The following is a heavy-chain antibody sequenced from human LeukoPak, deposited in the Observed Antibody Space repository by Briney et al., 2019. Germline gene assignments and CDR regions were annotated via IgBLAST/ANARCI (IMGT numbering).Heavy chain of an antibody. D-gene: IGHD3-3*02. CDR1: GGSFNGYH. Sequence: KTSETLSLTCALSGGSFNGYHWTWIRQSPDKGLEWIGEINYMGGTTYNPSFKSRVTISGDASKKEFSLEMTSETAADTAVYYCARDGVTIFKGEPYWGQGTAVTVSS. CDR2: INYMGGT. V-gene: IGHV4-34*01. J-gene: IGHJ4*02. CDR3: ARDGVTIFKGEPY.